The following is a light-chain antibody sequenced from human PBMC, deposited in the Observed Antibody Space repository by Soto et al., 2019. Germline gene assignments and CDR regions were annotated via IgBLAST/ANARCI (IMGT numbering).Light chain of an antibody. CDR3: QQYNSYPWT. V-gene: IGKV1-5*01. CDR1: QSISSW. CDR2: DAS. J-gene: IGKJ1*01. Sequence: DIHMTQSPSTPSAPVGDRVTITCLAIQSISSWLAWYQQKPGKAPELLMYDASSLESGVPSRFSGSGSGTEFTLTIRSLQPDEFATYDCQQYNSYPWTFGQGTTVDI.